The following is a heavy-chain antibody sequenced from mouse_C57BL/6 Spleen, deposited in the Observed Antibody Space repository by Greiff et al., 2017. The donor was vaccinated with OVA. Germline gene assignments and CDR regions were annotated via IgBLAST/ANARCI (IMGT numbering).Heavy chain of an antibody. CDR1: GYTFTSYW. CDR2: IDPSDSYT. CDR3: AREERYGSRGFAY. Sequence: VQLQQPGAELVMPGASVKLSCKASGYTFTSYWMHWVKQRPGQGLEWIVEIDPSDSYTNYNQKFKGKSTLTVDKSSSTAYMQLSSLTSEDSALYYCAREERYGSRGFAYWGQGTLVTVSA. J-gene: IGHJ3*01. D-gene: IGHD1-1*01. V-gene: IGHV1-69*01.